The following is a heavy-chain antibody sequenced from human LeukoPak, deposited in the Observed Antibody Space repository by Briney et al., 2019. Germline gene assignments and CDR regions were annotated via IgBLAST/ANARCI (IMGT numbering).Heavy chain of an antibody. CDR1: GGTFSSYA. CDR2: IIPILGLS. CDR3: AREPLWSGYSYYYYYMDV. Sequence: SVKVSCKASGGTFSSYAISWVRQAPGQGLEWMGRIIPILGLSKYAQKFQGRVTITADKSTSTVYMELSSLRSEDTAVYYCAREPLWSGYSYYYYYMDVWGKGTTVTVSS. V-gene: IGHV1-69*04. J-gene: IGHJ6*03. D-gene: IGHD3-3*01.